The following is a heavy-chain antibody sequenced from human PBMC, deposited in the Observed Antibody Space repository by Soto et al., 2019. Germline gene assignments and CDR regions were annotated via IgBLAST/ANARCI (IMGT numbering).Heavy chain of an antibody. J-gene: IGHJ4*02. V-gene: IGHV3-33*01. Sequence: GGSLRLSCAASGFTFSSYGMHWVRQAPGKGLEWVAVIWYDGSNKYYADSVKGRFTISRDNSKNTLYLQMNSLRAEDTAVYYCARERGGYRGYAIDYWGQGTLVTVSS. D-gene: IGHD5-12*01. CDR3: ARERGGYRGYAIDY. CDR1: GFTFSSYG. CDR2: IWYDGSNK.